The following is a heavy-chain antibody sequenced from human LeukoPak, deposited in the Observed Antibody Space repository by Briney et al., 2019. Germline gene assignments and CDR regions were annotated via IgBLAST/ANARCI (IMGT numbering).Heavy chain of an antibody. Sequence: SETLSLTCAVSGASISSAGYSWNWIRQPPGKGLEWIGYIYYTGSTYYNASLKSRLTISVDKAKNQFSLKMSSVTAADTAVYFCARQLYSSGNYYAPMDVWGKGTTVTISS. CDR2: IYYTGST. D-gene: IGHD3-10*01. V-gene: IGHV4-30-4*07. J-gene: IGHJ6*03. CDR3: ARQLYSSGNYYAPMDV. CDR1: GASISSAGYS.